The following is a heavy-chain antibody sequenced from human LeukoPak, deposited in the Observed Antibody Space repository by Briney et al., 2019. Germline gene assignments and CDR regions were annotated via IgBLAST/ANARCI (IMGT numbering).Heavy chain of an antibody. V-gene: IGHV4-34*01. CDR2: INHSGST. J-gene: IGHJ5*02. CDR1: GGSFSGYY. CDR3: ARQAHSSGWSPRRWFDP. Sequence: PSETLSLTCAVYGGSFSGYYWSWIRQPPGKGLEWIGEINHSGSTNYNPSLKSRVTISVDTSKNQFSLKLSSVTAADTAVYYCARQAHSSGWSPRRWFDPWGQGTLVTVSS. D-gene: IGHD6-19*01.